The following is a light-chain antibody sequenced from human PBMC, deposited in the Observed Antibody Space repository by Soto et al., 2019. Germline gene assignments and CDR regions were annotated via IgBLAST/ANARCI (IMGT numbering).Light chain of an antibody. CDR1: QSISNW. Sequence: DIQMTQSPSTLSASVGDRVTITCRANQSISNWLAWYQQRPGKAPNLLIYDASSLQSGVPSRFSGSGYGREFTLPISNLQPDDFATYYCQQYNSSPLTFGGGTKVEIK. CDR3: QQYNSSPLT. J-gene: IGKJ4*01. CDR2: DAS. V-gene: IGKV1-5*01.